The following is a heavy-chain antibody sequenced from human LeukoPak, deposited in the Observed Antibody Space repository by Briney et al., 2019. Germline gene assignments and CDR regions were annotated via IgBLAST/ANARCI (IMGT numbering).Heavy chain of an antibody. CDR1: GGSFSASY. Sequence: SETLSLTCAVYGGSFSASYWSWIRQPPGKGLEWIGEINHSGTTNYNPSLKSRVTISVDTSKNQFSLKLSSVTAADTAVYYCARGTMVRGVVVFDYWGQGTLVTVSS. D-gene: IGHD3-10*01. CDR3: ARGTMVRGVVVFDY. CDR2: INHSGTT. V-gene: IGHV4-34*01. J-gene: IGHJ4*02.